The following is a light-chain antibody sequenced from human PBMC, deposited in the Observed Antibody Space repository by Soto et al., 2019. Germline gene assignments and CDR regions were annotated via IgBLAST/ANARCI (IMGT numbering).Light chain of an antibody. Sequence: QSALTQPASVSGSPGQSITISCTGTSSDVGGYNYVSWYQQHPGKAPKLIIYEVRNRPSGVSNRLSGSKSGNTASLTIAGLQAEDEADYYCNSYTRKSTGVFGTGTKVTVL. J-gene: IGLJ1*01. CDR2: EVR. CDR1: SSDVGGYNY. V-gene: IGLV2-14*01. CDR3: NSYTRKSTGV.